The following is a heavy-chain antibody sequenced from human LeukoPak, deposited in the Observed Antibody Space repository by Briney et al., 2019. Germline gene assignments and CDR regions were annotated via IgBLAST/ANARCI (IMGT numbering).Heavy chain of an antibody. CDR1: GFTVRDNY. J-gene: IGHJ4*02. D-gene: IGHD6-19*01. CDR3: ARDAPRHQQWLVI. V-gene: IGHV3-66*01. Sequence: GGSLRLSCAASGFTVRDNYMSWARQAPGKGLEWVSVIYTGGTILYADSVKGRFTISRDSSQNTLYLHMTSLRAEDTAVYYCARDAPRHQQWLVIWGQGTQVTVSS. CDR2: IYTGGTI.